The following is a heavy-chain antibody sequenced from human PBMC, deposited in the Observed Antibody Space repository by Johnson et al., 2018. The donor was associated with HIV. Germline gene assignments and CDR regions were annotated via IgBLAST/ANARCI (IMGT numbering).Heavy chain of an antibody. V-gene: IGHV3-30*03. CDR1: GFTFDDYG. CDR3: ARMLVGAYFDYHYAFDI. D-gene: IGHD1-26*01. J-gene: IGHJ3*02. Sequence: QVQLVESGGGVVRPGGSLRLSCAASGFTFDDYGMSWVRQAPGKGLEWVAVISYDGSNKYYADSVKGRFTISRDNSKNPLYLQMNSLRAEDTAVYYCARMLVGAYFDYHYAFDIWGQGTMVSVSS. CDR2: ISYDGSNK.